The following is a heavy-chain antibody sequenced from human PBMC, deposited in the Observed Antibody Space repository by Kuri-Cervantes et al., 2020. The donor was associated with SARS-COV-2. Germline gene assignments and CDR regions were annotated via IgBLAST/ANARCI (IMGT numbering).Heavy chain of an antibody. D-gene: IGHD4-23*01. CDR2: INHSGST. V-gene: IGHV4-38-2*02. J-gene: IGHJ6*04. CDR3: ARLGGFLDV. Sequence: GSLRLSCTVSGYSISSGYYWSWIRQPPGKGLEWIGEINHSGSTNYNPSLKSRVTISVDTSKNQFSLKLSSVTAADTAVYYCARLGGFLDVWGKGTTVTVSS. CDR1: GYSISSGYY.